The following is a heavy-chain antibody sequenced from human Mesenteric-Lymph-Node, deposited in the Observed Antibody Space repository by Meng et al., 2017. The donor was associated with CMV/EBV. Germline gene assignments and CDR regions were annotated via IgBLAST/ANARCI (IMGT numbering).Heavy chain of an antibody. V-gene: IGHV3-23*01. Sequence: GESLKISCAAPGFTFSSYAMSWVRQAPGKGLEWVSAISGSGGSTYYADSVKGRFTISRDNAKNTLYLQMNSLRAEDTAVYYCARASSGWYGGWFDPWGQGTLVTVSS. CDR3: ARASSGWYGGWFDP. CDR1: GFTFSSYA. J-gene: IGHJ5*02. D-gene: IGHD6-19*01. CDR2: ISGSGGST.